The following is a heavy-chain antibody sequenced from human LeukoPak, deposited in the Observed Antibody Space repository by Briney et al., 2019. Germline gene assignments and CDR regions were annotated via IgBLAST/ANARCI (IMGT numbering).Heavy chain of an antibody. J-gene: IGHJ4*02. CDR1: GFNFHTYG. Sequence: ASVKVSCKASGFNFHTYGISWVRQAPGQGLQWMGWIGSSNADTNYAQRFQGRVTMTTDTSTNTAYMELRSLRSDDTAVYFCARDCLIRVASSPTCYNDYWGQGTLVTVSS. V-gene: IGHV1-18*01. D-gene: IGHD2-2*02. CDR2: IGSSNADT. CDR3: ARDCLIRVASSPTCYNDY.